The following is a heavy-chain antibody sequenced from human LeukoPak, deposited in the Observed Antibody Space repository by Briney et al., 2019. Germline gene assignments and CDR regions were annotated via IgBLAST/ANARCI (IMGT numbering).Heavy chain of an antibody. Sequence: SETLSLTCAVYGGSFSGYYWSGIRQPPGKGLEWIGEINHSGSTNYNPSLKSRVTISVDTSKNQFSLKLSSVTAADTAVYYCARSPPGIVGATAYWFDPWGQGTLVTVSS. CDR2: INHSGST. CDR3: ARSPPGIVGATAYWFDP. D-gene: IGHD1-26*01. CDR1: GGSFSGYY. V-gene: IGHV4-34*01. J-gene: IGHJ5*02.